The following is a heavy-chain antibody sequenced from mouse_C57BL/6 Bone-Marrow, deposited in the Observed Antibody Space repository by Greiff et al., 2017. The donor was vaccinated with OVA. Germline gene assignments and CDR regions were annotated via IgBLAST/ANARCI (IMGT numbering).Heavy chain of an antibody. Sequence: EVQVVESEGGLVQPGSSMKLSCTASGFTFSDYYMAWVRQVPEKGLEWVANINYDGSSTYYLDSLKSRFIISRDNAKNILYLQMSSLKSEDTATYYCARKLYWYFDVWGTGTTVTVSS. J-gene: IGHJ1*03. CDR2: INYDGSST. CDR1: GFTFSDYY. CDR3: ARKLYWYFDV. V-gene: IGHV5-16*01.